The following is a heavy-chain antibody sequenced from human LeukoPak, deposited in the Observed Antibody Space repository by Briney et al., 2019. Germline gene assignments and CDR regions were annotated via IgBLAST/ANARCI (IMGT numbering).Heavy chain of an antibody. CDR1: GYTFTTLD. V-gene: IGHV7-4-1*02. J-gene: IGHJ4*02. D-gene: IGHD3-10*01. CDR3: ARDTLWSKYYFDY. CDR2: INTNTGNP. Sequence: ASVKVSCKASGYTFTTLDINWVRQAPGQGLEWMGWINTNTGNPTYAQGFTGRFVFSLDTSVSTAYLQISSLKAEDTAVYYCARDTLWSKYYFDYWGQGTLVTASS.